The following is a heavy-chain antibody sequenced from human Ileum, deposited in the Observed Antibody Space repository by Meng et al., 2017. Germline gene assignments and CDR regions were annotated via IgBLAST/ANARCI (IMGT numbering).Heavy chain of an antibody. CDR1: GGSSSSGAW. D-gene: IGHD2-21*01. V-gene: IGHV4-4*02. J-gene: IGHJ4*02. Sequence: VQPHEPAPGLAKPSGTLLSTCAASGGSSSSGAWWSWARQPPGKGLQWMGEFHPASGATYNPSLKARVTISVDTSMQQFSLQLTSVTAADTAVYYCAKNGAYCLESWGQGTLVTVSS. CDR2: FHPASGA. CDR3: AKNGAYCLES.